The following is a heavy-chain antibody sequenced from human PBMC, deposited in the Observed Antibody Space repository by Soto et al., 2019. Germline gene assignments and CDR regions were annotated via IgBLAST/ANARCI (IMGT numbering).Heavy chain of an antibody. V-gene: IGHV4-59*01. Sequence: LSLTCTVSGGSISSYYWSWIRQPPGKGLEWIGYIYYSGSTNYNPSLKSRVTISVDTSKNQSSLKLSSVTAADTAVYYCARDIVGAPYYYYGMDVWGQGTTVTVSS. D-gene: IGHD1-26*01. J-gene: IGHJ6*02. CDR1: GGSISSYY. CDR3: ARDIVGAPYYYYGMDV. CDR2: IYYSGST.